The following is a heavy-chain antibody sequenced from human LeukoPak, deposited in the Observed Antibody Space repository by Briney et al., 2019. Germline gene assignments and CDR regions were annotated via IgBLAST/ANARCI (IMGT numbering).Heavy chain of an antibody. V-gene: IGHV4-38-2*02. Sequence: SETLSLTCTVSGYSISSDFSWGRIRQPPGKGLEWIGSVYHSGSTYYNPSLKSRVTISVDTSKNQFSLKLTSVTAADTAVYYCARDRDLRWFFYWGQGTLVTVSS. D-gene: IGHD2-21*01. CDR2: VYHSGST. CDR3: ARDRDLRWFFY. J-gene: IGHJ4*02. CDR1: GYSISSDFS.